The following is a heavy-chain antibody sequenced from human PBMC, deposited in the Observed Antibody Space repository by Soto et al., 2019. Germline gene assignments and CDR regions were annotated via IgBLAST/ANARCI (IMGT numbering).Heavy chain of an antibody. CDR1: GGSISSSNW. CDR2: IYHSGST. V-gene: IGHV4-4*02. CDR3: ARVSGSYYYGMDV. Sequence: QVQLQESGPGLVKPSGTLSLTCAVSGGSISSSNWWSWVRQPPGKGLEWIGEIYHSGSTNYNPSPKSRVTISVDTSKNQFSLKRRSVTAADTAVYYCARVSGSYYYGMDVWGQGTTVTVSS. J-gene: IGHJ6*02. D-gene: IGHD1-26*01.